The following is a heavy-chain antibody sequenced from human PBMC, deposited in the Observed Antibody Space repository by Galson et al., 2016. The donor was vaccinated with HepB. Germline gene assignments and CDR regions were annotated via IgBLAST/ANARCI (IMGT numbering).Heavy chain of an antibody. V-gene: IGHV4-59*12. CDR2: THYTEGS. D-gene: IGHD4-17*01. J-gene: IGHJ6*04. Sequence: SETLSLTCTVSGGSISSFFCNWVRQPPGKGLEWVGLTHYTEGSIYNPSLKSRGSIRMDSSKSQFSLKLTSVTAADTAVYYCSGGVEFPTVNSYYSMDVWGKGTTVIVSS. CDR1: GGSISSFF. CDR3: SGGVEFPTVNSYYSMDV.